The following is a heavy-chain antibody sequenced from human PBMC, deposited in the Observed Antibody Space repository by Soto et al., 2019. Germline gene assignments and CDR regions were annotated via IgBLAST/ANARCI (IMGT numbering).Heavy chain of an antibody. V-gene: IGHV1-69*13. Sequence: ASVKVSCKASGGTFSSYAISWVRQAPGQGLEWMGGIIPIFGTANYAQKFQGRVTITADESTSTAYMELSSLRSEDTAVYYCARDHWRSEQWRVRENYYYYYGMDVWGQGTTVTVSS. CDR3: ARDHWRSEQWRVRENYYYYYGMDV. J-gene: IGHJ6*02. CDR2: IIPIFGTA. D-gene: IGHD6-19*01. CDR1: GGTFSSYA.